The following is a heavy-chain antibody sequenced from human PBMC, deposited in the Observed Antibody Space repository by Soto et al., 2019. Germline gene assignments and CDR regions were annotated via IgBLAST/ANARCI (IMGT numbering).Heavy chain of an antibody. D-gene: IGHD6-19*01. J-gene: IGHJ5*02. CDR2: IYWDDDK. Sequence: QITLKESGPTLVKPTQTLTLTCTFSGFSLSTSGVGVGWIRQPPGKALEWLALIYWDDDKRYSPSLKSRLTIHKDTSKNQVVLTMNNMHPVDTATYYCAHRPYSSGWKYNWFDPWGQGTLVTVSS. CDR3: AHRPYSSGWKYNWFDP. CDR1: GFSLSTSGVG. V-gene: IGHV2-5*02.